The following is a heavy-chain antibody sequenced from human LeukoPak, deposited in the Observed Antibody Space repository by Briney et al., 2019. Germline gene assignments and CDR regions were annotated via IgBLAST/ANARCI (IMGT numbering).Heavy chain of an antibody. V-gene: IGHV3-21*01. D-gene: IGHD1-26*01. CDR3: ATPRGSGSYLAFDY. J-gene: IGHJ4*02. Sequence: GGSLRLSCAASGFTFSSYSMNWVRQAPGKGLEWVSSISSSSSYIYYADSVKGRFTISRDNAKNTLYLQMNSLRAEDTAVYYCATPRGSGSYLAFDYWGQGTLVTVSS. CDR1: GFTFSSYS. CDR2: ISSSSSYI.